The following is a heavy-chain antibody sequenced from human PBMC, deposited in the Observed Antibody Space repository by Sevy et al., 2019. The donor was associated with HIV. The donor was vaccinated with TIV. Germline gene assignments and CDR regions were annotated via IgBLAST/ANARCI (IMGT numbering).Heavy chain of an antibody. CDR2: MNPNSGNT. CDR1: GYTFTSYD. CDR3: ARVKWPGRHGVVTPLFDY. J-gene: IGHJ4*02. V-gene: IGHV1-8*01. D-gene: IGHD3-3*01. Sequence: ASVKVSCKASGYTFTSYDINWVRQATGQGLEWMGWMNPNSGNTGYAQKFQGRVTMTRNTSISTAYMELSSLRSEDTAVYYCARVKWPGRHGVVTPLFDYWGQGTLVTVSS.